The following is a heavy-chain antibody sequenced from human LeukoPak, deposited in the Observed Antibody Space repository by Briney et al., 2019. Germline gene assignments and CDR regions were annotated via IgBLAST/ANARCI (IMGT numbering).Heavy chain of an antibody. J-gene: IGHJ3*02. Sequence: PGGSLRLSCAASGFTFRSYWMHWVRQAPGKGLVWVSRINSDGSSTSYADSVKGRFTISRDNAKNTLYLQMSSLRAEDTAVYYCARAHDYYDILTGYSYAFDIWGQGTMVTVSS. CDR3: ARAHDYYDILTGYSYAFDI. CDR1: GFTFRSYW. V-gene: IGHV3-74*01. D-gene: IGHD3-9*01. CDR2: INSDGSST.